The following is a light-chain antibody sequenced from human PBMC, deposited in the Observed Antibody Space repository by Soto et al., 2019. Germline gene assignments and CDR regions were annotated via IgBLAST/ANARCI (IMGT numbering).Light chain of an antibody. CDR1: QSVSDN. J-gene: IGKJ2*01. Sequence: EIVMTQSPATLSVSPGERVTLSCRASQSVSDNLAWYHQKPGQAPRLLIYGASTRATTIPARFSGSGSGTEFTLTISSLQSEDFAVYYCQQSNNWPYTFGQGNKLDIK. CDR2: GAS. CDR3: QQSNNWPYT. V-gene: IGKV3-15*01.